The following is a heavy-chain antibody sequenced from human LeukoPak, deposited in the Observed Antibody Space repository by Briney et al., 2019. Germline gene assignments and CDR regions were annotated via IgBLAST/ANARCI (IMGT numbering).Heavy chain of an antibody. CDR1: GFTFSSYG. CDR3: AKPRLRGGYLFDY. D-gene: IGHD5-12*01. Sequence: GRSLRLSCAASGFTFSSYGMHWVRQAPGKGLEGMAVVSDDGSNKYYEDSVRGRFTISRDNSKNTLYLQMSSLRDEDTAVYYCAKPRLRGGYLFDYWGQGTLVTVSS. V-gene: IGHV3-30*18. CDR2: VSDDGSNK. J-gene: IGHJ4*02.